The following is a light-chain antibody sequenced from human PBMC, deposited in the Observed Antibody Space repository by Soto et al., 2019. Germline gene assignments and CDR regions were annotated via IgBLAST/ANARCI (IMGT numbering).Light chain of an antibody. CDR3: QQYGSSPPYT. J-gene: IGKJ2*01. CDR1: HSVSSSY. CDR2: GAS. Sequence: EIVLTQSPGTLSLSPGERATLSCRASHSVSSSYLAWYQQKPGQAPRLLIYGASSRATGILDRFSGSGSGTTFTLTISRLEPEDFAVYYCQQYGSSPPYTFDQGTQLEIK. V-gene: IGKV3-20*01.